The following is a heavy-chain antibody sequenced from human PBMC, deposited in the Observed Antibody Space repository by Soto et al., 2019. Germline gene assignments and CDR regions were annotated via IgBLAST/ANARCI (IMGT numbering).Heavy chain of an antibody. V-gene: IGHV3-30-3*01. Sequence: QVRLVESGGGVVQPGRSLRLSCTASGFSFWFRQPPGKGLEWVAVISHDGINTHYADSVKGRVTVSRDNSNHSLDLQLNSLRGEDTAMYYCARDMYSSDYFVKWFEPWGQGTLVTVSS. CDR1: GFSF. J-gene: IGHJ5*02. D-gene: IGHD6-19*01. CDR3: ARDMYSSDYFVKWFEP. CDR2: ISHDGINT.